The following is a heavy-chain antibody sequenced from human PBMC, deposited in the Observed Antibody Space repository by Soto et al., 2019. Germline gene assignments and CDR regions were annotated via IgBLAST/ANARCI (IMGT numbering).Heavy chain of an antibody. Sequence: PSETLSLTCTVSGGSISSGGYYWRWIRPHPGKGLEWIGYIYYSGSTHYNPSLQNRVTISIDTSKNQVSLKVNSVTAADTAVYYCARDHPHSYGVYYFDYWGQGTPVTVSS. J-gene: IGHJ4*02. D-gene: IGHD5-18*01. CDR2: IYYSGST. CDR3: ARDHPHSYGVYYFDY. V-gene: IGHV4-61*08. CDR1: GGSISSGGYY.